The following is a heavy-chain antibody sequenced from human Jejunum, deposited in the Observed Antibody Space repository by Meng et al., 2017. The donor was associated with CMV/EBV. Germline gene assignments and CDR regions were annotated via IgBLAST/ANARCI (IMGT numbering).Heavy chain of an antibody. V-gene: IGHV3-15*01. CDR3: TRSKVGDFDY. D-gene: IGHD3-3*01. Sequence: ARLVESGGGVVQPGGSLRLSCAASGFIFSDAWMSWVRQAPGKGLEWVGRIKAKTDGEPTDYAAPVKGRFTLSRDDSKNTAYLQMDSLKTDDTAVYYCTRSKVGDFDYWGQGTLVTVSS. CDR2: IKAKTDGEPT. J-gene: IGHJ4*02. CDR1: GFIFSDAW.